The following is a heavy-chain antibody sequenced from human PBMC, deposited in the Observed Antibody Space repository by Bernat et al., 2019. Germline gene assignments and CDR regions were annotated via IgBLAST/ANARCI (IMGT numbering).Heavy chain of an antibody. D-gene: IGHD3-22*01. Sequence: QVQLQESGPGLVKPSETLSLTCTVPGGSISSYYWSWIRQPPGKGLEWIGYIYYSGSTNYHPSLMSRVTISVDTSKNQFTLKLSSVTAADTAVYYCARVHYYDSSGYYLGSGGWYFDLWGRGTLVTVSS. CDR2: IYYSGST. J-gene: IGHJ2*01. V-gene: IGHV4-59*01. CDR1: GGSISSYY. CDR3: ARVHYYDSSGYYLGSGGWYFDL.